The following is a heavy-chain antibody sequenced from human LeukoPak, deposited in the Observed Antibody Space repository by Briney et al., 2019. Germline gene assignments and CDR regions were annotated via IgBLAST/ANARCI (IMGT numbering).Heavy chain of an antibody. V-gene: IGHV3-21*01. Sequence: GGSLRLSCAASGFTFSSYSFNWVRQAPGKGLEWVSSINTISSYIYYADSVKGRFTISRDNAKNSLSLQMNSLRVEDTAVYYCVRLRRNRDSGGYYYYYDYWGQGTLVTVSS. D-gene: IGHD3-22*01. CDR2: INTISSYI. J-gene: IGHJ4*02. CDR3: VRLRRNRDSGGYYYYYDY. CDR1: GFTFSSYS.